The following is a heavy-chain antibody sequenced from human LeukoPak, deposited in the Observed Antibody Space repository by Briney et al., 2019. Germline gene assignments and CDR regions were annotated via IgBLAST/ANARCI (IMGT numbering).Heavy chain of an antibody. CDR3: ARARSIVVVPAAIWFDP. CDR1: GGSISSYY. J-gene: IGHJ5*02. D-gene: IGHD2-2*01. V-gene: IGHV4-59*01. CDR2: IYYSGST. Sequence: SETLSLTRTVSGGSISSYYWSWIRQPPGKGLEWIGYIYYSGSTNYNPSLKSRVTISVDTSKNQFSLKLSSVTAADTAVYYCARARSIVVVPAAIWFDPWGQGTLVTVSS.